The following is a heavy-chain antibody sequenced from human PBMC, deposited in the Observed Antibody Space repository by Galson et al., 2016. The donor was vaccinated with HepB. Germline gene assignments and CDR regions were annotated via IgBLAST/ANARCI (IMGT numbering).Heavy chain of an antibody. D-gene: IGHD1-26*01. J-gene: IGHJ4*02. CDR3: VSGEVGGK. CDR1: GFTFSSYV. Sequence: SLRLSCAASGFTFSSYVMTWVRQAPGKGLEWVALISYDGTKKNYADSVKGRFTISRDNSKKTLYLQMNSLRAEDTAVYHCVSGEVGGKWGQGTLVTVSS. V-gene: IGHV3-30*03. CDR2: ISYDGTKK.